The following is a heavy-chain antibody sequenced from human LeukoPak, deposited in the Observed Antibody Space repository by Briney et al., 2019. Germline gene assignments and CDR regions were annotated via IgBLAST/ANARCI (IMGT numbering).Heavy chain of an antibody. CDR3: TQEIDY. Sequence: GGSLRLSCAASGFTVNNAWMSWVRQAPGKGLQWVAFIQYDGITRHYADSVKGRFTISRDNSKNMLYLQMNSLRLEDTAIYYCTQEIDYWGQGTLVTVSS. CDR2: IQYDGITR. CDR1: GFTVNNAW. J-gene: IGHJ4*02. V-gene: IGHV3-30*02.